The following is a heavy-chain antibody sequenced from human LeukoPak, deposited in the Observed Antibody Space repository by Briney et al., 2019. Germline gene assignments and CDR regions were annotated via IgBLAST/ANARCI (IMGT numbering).Heavy chain of an antibody. CDR1: GYSFTSYW. V-gene: IGHV5-51*01. CDR3: ARRAYGIAAAGTRAFDY. D-gene: IGHD6-13*01. J-gene: IGHJ4*02. Sequence: GESLKISCEGSGYSFTSYWIGWVRQMPGKGLEWMGIIYPGDSDTRYSPSFQGQVTISADKSISTAYLQWSSLKASDTAMYYCARRAYGIAAAGTRAFDYWGQGTLVTVSS. CDR2: IYPGDSDT.